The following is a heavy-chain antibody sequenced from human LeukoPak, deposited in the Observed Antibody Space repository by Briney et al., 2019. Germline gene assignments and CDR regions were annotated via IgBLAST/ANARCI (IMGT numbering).Heavy chain of an antibody. D-gene: IGHD3-3*01. CDR3: AKDGELRFLEWLLYYFDY. J-gene: IGHJ4*02. CDR2: LRYEGSNK. Sequence: PGGSLRLSCAASGFTFSSYGMHWVRQPPAKGLGGGAFLRYEGSNKYYADSVKGRFTISRDNSKNTLYLQMNSLRAEDTAVYYCAKDGELRFLEWLLYYFDYWGQGTLVTVSS. V-gene: IGHV3-30*02. CDR1: GFTFSSYG.